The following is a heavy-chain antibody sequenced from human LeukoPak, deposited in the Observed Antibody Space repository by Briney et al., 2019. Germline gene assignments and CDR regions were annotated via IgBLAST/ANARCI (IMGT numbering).Heavy chain of an antibody. J-gene: IGHJ4*02. CDR3: AREAPNYYDSSGYWGIPAGAFDY. CDR1: GFTYSSYG. Sequence: SGGSLRLSCAASGFTYSSYGRYWVRQAPGKGLEWVAVLWYDRSNKYYADSVKGRFTISRDNSKNTLYLQMSSLRAEDTAVYYCAREAPNYYDSSGYWGIPAGAFDYWGQGTLVTVSS. V-gene: IGHV3-33*01. D-gene: IGHD3-22*01. CDR2: LWYDRSNK.